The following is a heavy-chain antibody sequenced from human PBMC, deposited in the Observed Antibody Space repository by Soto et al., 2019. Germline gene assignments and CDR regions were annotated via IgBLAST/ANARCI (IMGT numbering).Heavy chain of an antibody. Sequence: QVQLMQSGAEVKKPGASVKVSCKASGDTFTAYYIHWVRQAPVQGLEWMGTVNPSGGHTTYEQHFPGRGTKTRDSSSSTLYMEVTSLTSDYTAVYCCARGGHVVVVTAALDYWGQGTLVTVSS. D-gene: IGHD2-21*02. CDR3: ARGGHVVVVTAALDY. CDR1: GDTFTAYY. V-gene: IGHV1-46*01. J-gene: IGHJ4*02. CDR2: VNPSGGHT.